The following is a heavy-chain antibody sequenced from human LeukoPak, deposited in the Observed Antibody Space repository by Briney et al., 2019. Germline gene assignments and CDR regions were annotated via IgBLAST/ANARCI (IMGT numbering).Heavy chain of an antibody. CDR1: GGSFSGYY. CDR3: AALSVAARPDY. CDR2: INHSGST. Sequence: SETLSLTCAVYGGSFSGYYWSGIRQPPGKGLEWIGEINHSGSTNYNPSLKSRVTISVDTSKNQFSLKLSSVTAADTAVYYCAALSVAARPDYWGQGTLVTVSS. D-gene: IGHD6-6*01. J-gene: IGHJ4*02. V-gene: IGHV4-34*01.